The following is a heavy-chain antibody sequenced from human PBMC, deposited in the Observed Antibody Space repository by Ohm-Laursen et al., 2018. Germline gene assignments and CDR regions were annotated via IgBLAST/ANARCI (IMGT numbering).Heavy chain of an antibody. CDR3: ARIRLKTAMGTDYYGMDV. CDR1: GFSLSTSGMC. Sequence: PTQTLTLTYTFSGFSLSTSGMCVSWIRQPPGKALEWLARIDWDDDKYYSTSLKTRLTISKDTSKNQVVLTMTNMDPVDTATYYCARIRLKTAMGTDYYGMDVWGQGTTVTVSS. D-gene: IGHD5-18*01. V-gene: IGHV2-70*11. CDR2: IDWDDDK. J-gene: IGHJ6*02.